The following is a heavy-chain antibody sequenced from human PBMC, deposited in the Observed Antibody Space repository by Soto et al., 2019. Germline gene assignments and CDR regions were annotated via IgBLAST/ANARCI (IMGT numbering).Heavy chain of an antibody. CDR1: GFTFTSST. V-gene: IGHV1-58*02. J-gene: IGHJ3*01. CDR3: AVERAGKAVADFDG. D-gene: IGHD6-19*01. Sequence: ASVKVSCKASGFTFTSSTMQWVRQARGQRLEWIGWIVVGSGNTNYAQKFQERVTITRDMSTSTAYMELSSLRSEDTAVYYCAVERAGKAVADFDGWRQGTMDTFSS. CDR2: IVVGSGNT.